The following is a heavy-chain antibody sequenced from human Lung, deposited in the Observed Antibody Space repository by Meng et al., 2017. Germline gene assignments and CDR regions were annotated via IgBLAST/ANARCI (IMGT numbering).Heavy chain of an antibody. D-gene: IGHD6-19*01. CDR1: GYTFTGNY. J-gene: IGHJ4*02. V-gene: IGHV1-2*06. CDR2: INPNSGGT. CDR3: ARVPGIAVAARPFDY. Sequence: ASVKVSCKASGYTFTGNYMHWVRQAPGQGLEWMGRINPNSGGTNYAQKFQGRVTMTRDTSISTAYMELSRLRSDDTAVYYSARVPGIAVAARPFDYWGQGTLVTVSS.